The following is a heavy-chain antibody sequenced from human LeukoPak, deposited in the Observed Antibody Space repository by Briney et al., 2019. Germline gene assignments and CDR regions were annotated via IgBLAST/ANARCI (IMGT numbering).Heavy chain of an antibody. V-gene: IGHV3-66*01. CDR3: ARDSPLTTVTTAY. CDR2: IYSGGST. CDR1: GFTVSSNY. D-gene: IGHD4-17*01. Sequence: GGSLRLSCAASGFTVSSNYMSWVRQAPGKGLEWVSVIYSGGSTYYADSVKGRFTISRDNSKNTLYLQMNSLRAEDTAVYYCARDSPLTTVTTAYWGQGTLVTVSS. J-gene: IGHJ4*02.